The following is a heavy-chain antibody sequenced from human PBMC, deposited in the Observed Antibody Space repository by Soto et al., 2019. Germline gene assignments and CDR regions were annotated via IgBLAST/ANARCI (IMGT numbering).Heavy chain of an antibody. Sequence: GASVKVSCKVSGYTLTELSMHWVRQAPGKGLEWMGGFDPEDGETIYAQKFQGRVTMTEDTSTDTAYMELSSLRSEDTAVYYCATHYTVPAPPVFWGQGTLVTVSS. CDR2: FDPEDGET. D-gene: IGHD3-3*01. CDR3: ATHYTVPAPPVF. V-gene: IGHV1-24*01. CDR1: GYTLTELS. J-gene: IGHJ4*02.